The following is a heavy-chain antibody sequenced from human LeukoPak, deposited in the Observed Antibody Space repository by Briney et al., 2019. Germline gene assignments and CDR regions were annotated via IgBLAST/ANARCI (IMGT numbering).Heavy chain of an antibody. CDR3: ARDSGFYYYDSSGYYPGAFDI. V-gene: IGHV1-18*01. D-gene: IGHD3-22*01. CDR1: GYTFTSYG. CDR2: ISSYNGNT. J-gene: IGHJ3*02. Sequence: ASVKVSCKASGYTFTSYGITWMREAPGQGLEWMGRISSYNGNTNYAQKFQGRVTMTTDTSTSTAYMELRSLRSDDTAVYYCARDSGFYYYDSSGYYPGAFDIWGQGTMVTVSS.